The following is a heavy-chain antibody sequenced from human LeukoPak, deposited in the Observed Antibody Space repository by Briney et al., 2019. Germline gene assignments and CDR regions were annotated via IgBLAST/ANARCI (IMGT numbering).Heavy chain of an antibody. V-gene: IGHV4-34*01. Sequence: SETLSLTCAVYGGSYSGYYWSWIRQPPGKGLEWIGEINHSGSTNHNPSLKSRVTISVDTSKNQFSLKLSSVTAADTAVYYCARGGSYYDSSGYLALDYWGQGTLVTVSS. CDR3: ARGGSYYDSSGYLALDY. CDR2: INHSGST. D-gene: IGHD3-22*01. J-gene: IGHJ4*02. CDR1: GGSYSGYY.